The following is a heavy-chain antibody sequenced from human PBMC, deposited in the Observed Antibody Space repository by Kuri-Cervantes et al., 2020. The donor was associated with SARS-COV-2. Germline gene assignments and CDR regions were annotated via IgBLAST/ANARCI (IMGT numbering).Heavy chain of an antibody. J-gene: IGHJ4*02. CDR1: GDSISSSAFY. CDR3: VRLPPPFKGVVPAH. CDR2: IYYTGST. V-gene: IGHV4-39*01. Sequence: GSLRLSCTVSGDSISSSAFYWGWIRRPPGKGLEWIAKIYYTGSTYYNPSLKRRVTISVDTSKNQFPLKLTSVTATDTAMYYCVRLPPPFKGVVPAHWGQGTLVTVSS. D-gene: IGHD2-8*01.